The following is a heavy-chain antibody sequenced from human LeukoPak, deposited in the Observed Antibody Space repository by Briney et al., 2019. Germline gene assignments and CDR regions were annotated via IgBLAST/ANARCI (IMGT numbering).Heavy chain of an antibody. Sequence: SETLSLTCTVSGGSISSYYWSWIRQLAGKGLEWIGRIYTSGSTNYNPSLKSRVTMSVDTSKNQFSLKLSSVTAADTAVYYCARGRGQWLVHVGIYYWGQGTLVTVSS. D-gene: IGHD6-19*01. CDR3: ARGRGQWLVHVGIYY. V-gene: IGHV4-4*07. CDR2: IYTSGST. CDR1: GGSISSYY. J-gene: IGHJ4*02.